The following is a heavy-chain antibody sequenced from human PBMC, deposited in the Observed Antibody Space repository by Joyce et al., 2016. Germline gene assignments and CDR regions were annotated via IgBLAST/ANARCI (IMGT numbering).Heavy chain of an antibody. CDR3: TRERFVGRTFDI. J-gene: IGHJ3*02. V-gene: IGHV1-2*06. Sequence: HAQLVQSGVEVKRPGASVRVSCKASGYSFADHYIYWVRQAPGQGLEWRGRNNPKSGGTNYAPKVQGRVTMTRDRSVRGTYMELSGLSSDDTAIYYCTRERFVGRTFDIWGQGTRLTVSS. CDR2: NNPKSGGT. CDR1: GYSFADHY. D-gene: IGHD1-26*01.